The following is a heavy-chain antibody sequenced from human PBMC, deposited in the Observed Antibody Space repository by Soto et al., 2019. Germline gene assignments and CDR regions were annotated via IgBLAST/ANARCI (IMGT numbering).Heavy chain of an antibody. D-gene: IGHD1-26*01. J-gene: IGHJ6*02. V-gene: IGHV3-43*01. CDR2: ISWDGGST. CDR3: ARGAKLLDYYYGMDV. CDR1: GFTFDDYT. Sequence: PGGSLRLSCAASGFTFDDYTMHWVRQAPGKGLEWVSLISWDGGSTYYADSVKGRFTISRDNSKNSLYLQMNSLRAEDTAVYYCARGAKLLDYYYGMDVWGQGTTVTVSS.